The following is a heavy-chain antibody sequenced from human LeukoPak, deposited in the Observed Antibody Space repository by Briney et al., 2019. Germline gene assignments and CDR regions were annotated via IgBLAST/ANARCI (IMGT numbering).Heavy chain of an antibody. J-gene: IGHJ4*02. Sequence: PSETLSLTCAVYGGSFSGYYWSWIRQPPGKGLEWIGEINHSGSTNYKPSLKSRVTISVDTSKNQFSLKLSSVTAADTAVYYCASQLLWFGEVFDYWGQGTLVTVSS. CDR3: ASQLLWFGEVFDY. CDR2: INHSGST. CDR1: GGSFSGYY. V-gene: IGHV4-34*01. D-gene: IGHD3-10*01.